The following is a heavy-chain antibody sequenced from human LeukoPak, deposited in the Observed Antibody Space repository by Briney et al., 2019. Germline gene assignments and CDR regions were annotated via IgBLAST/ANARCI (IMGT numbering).Heavy chain of an antibody. CDR3: ARAFHYSHSPYSPGYNYIDP. D-gene: IGHD1-1*01. CDR1: GYTFTGYY. J-gene: IGHJ5*02. Sequence: ASVKASCKASGYTFTGYYMHWVRQAPGQGLEWMGWINTNTGDPTFAQGFAGRFVFSLDTSVSTAYLQISSLKAEDTAVYYCARAFHYSHSPYSPGYNYIDPWGQGTLVTVSS. CDR2: INTNTGDP. V-gene: IGHV7-4-1*02.